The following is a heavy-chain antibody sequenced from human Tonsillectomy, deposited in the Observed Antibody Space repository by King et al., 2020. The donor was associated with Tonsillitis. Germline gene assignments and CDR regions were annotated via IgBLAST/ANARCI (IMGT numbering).Heavy chain of an antibody. CDR3: VAVVVFPS. Sequence: EMQLQESGGGLVKPGGSLRLSCAASGFTFSSYSMNWVRQAPGKGLEWVSSISSRSSYISYADSVKGRFTISRDNAKNSLYLQMNSLRAEDTAVYYCVAVVVFPSWGQGTLVTVSS. J-gene: IGHJ5*02. CDR2: ISSRSSYI. CDR1: GFTFSSYS. D-gene: IGHD2-15*01. V-gene: IGHV3-21*01.